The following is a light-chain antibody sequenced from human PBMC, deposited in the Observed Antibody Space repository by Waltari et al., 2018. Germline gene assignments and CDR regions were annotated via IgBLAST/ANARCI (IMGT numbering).Light chain of an antibody. Sequence: DIQMTQSPSTLSASVGDRVTITCRASQSISRWLVWYQQKPGKAPKVLIYKASSLESGVPSRFSGSGSGTEFTLTITSLQPDDYATYYCQQYNTYSTFGQGTKVEIK. CDR2: KAS. CDR1: QSISRW. V-gene: IGKV1-5*03. J-gene: IGKJ1*01. CDR3: QQYNTYST.